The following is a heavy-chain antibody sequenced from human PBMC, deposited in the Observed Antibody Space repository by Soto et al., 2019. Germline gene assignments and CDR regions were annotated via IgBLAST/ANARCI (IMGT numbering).Heavy chain of an antibody. CDR1: GVSTSNHY. J-gene: IGHJ4*02. D-gene: IGHD2-2*01. CDR2: IYYRGTT. V-gene: IGHV4-59*11. CDR3: ARGGAGPYHAHEFDY. Sequence: QVQLQESGPGLVKPSETLSLTCSVSGVSTSNHYWTWIRKPPGQGPEWIGCIYYRGTTNYNASFNSRVTISEEASKNQFSLKLPSVTTADPAVFYWARGGAGPYHAHEFDYGGQGILFPLST.